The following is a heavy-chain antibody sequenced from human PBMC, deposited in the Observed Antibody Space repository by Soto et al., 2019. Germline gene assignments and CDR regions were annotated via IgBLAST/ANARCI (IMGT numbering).Heavy chain of an antibody. CDR1: GFTFSSYA. Sequence: GGSLRLSCAASGFTFSSYAMSWVRQAPGKGLEWVSAISGSGGSTDYADSAKGRFTISRDKSKNTMYLQMNSLTAEDTAVYYCAKVHPMERRGGDYWGQGTLVTVSS. J-gene: IGHJ4*02. CDR3: AKVHPMERRGGDY. D-gene: IGHD1-1*01. V-gene: IGHV3-23*01. CDR2: ISGSGGST.